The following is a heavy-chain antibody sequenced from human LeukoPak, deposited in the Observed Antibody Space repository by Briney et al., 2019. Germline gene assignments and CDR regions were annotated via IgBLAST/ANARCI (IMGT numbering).Heavy chain of an antibody. D-gene: IGHD5-12*01. CDR1: GFTFSSYA. J-gene: IGHJ4*02. CDR2: ISGSGGTA. V-gene: IGHV3-23*01. Sequence: GGSLRLSCAASGFTFSSYAMSWVRQAPGKGLEWVSAISGSGGTAYYADSVKGRFTISRDNAKNSLYLQMNSLRAEDTAVYYCARGLVPDYWGQGTLVTVSS. CDR3: ARGLVPDY.